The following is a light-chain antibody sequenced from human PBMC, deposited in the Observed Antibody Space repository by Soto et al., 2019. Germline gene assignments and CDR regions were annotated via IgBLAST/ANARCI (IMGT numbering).Light chain of an antibody. CDR3: SSYAGSKIL. CDR1: SSDVGGYNF. Sequence: QSALTQPPSASGSPGQSVTISCTGTSSDVGGYNFVSWYQQHPGKAPKLMIYEVNKRPSGVPDRFSGSKSGNSASLTVSGLQAEDEADYYCSSYAGSKILFGGGTKLTVL. CDR2: EVN. J-gene: IGLJ2*01. V-gene: IGLV2-8*01.